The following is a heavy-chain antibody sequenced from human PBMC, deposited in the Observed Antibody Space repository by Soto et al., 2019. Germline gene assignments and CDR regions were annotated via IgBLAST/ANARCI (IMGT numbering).Heavy chain of an antibody. Sequence: EVQLVESGGGLVQPGGSLRLSCAASGFTFSTYSMNWVRQAPGKGLEWISFISASGDAIYYADSVRDRFTISRDNAESSLYLQVNSLRDEDTAVYYCARLYSTSSVNRWFDPWGQGTLVTVSS. CDR2: ISASGDAI. CDR3: ARLYSTSSVNRWFDP. CDR1: GFTFSTYS. D-gene: IGHD6-6*01. J-gene: IGHJ5*02. V-gene: IGHV3-48*02.